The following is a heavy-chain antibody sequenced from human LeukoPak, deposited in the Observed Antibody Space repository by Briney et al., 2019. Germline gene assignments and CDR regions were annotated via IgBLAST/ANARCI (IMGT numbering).Heavy chain of an antibody. V-gene: IGHV3-23*01. CDR1: GFTFSSYS. J-gene: IGHJ4*02. CDR3: AKLSPGDLETPGENY. Sequence: PGGSLRLSCAASGFTFSSYSMNWVRQAPGKGLEWVSAISGSGGSTYYADSVKGRFTISRDNSKNTLYLQMNSLRAEDTAVYYCAKLSPGDLETPGENYWGQGTLVTVSS. CDR2: ISGSGGST. D-gene: IGHD2/OR15-2a*01.